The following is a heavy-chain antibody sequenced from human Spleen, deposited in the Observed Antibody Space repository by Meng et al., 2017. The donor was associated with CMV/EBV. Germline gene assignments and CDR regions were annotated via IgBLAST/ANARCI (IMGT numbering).Heavy chain of an antibody. D-gene: IGHD1-26*01. Sequence: ASVKVSCKASGYSFTSYSISWVRQAPGQGLERMGWISAYNGNTKYAQKVQGRVTMTTDTSTSTAYMELRSLRTDDTALYYCARRPLSVGGTSVDYWGQGTLVTVSS. CDR1: GYSFTSYS. CDR3: ARRPLSVGGTSVDY. V-gene: IGHV1-18*01. J-gene: IGHJ4*02. CDR2: ISAYNGNT.